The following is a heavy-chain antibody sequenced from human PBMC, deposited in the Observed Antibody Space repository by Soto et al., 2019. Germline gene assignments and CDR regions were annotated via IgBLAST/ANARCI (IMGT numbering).Heavy chain of an antibody. D-gene: IGHD2-21*02. Sequence: EGLLLESGGDLVQPGGSLRLSCTASGVTFSRYCMNWVRQAPGKGLEWVANMKEGGSQKYYVDSVKDRFTISRYNPKKSVFLKLNRLSAEDRAVCYCATGDWSAENWGQGTLVTVSP. V-gene: IGHV3-7*03. J-gene: IGHJ4*02. CDR3: ATGDWSAEN. CDR2: MKEGGSQK. CDR1: GVTFSRYC.